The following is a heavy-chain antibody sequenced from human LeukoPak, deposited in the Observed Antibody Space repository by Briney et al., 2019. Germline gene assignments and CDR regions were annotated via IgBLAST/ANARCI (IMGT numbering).Heavy chain of an antibody. V-gene: IGHV3-23*01. Sequence: GGSLRLSCAASGFTFSSYAMSWVRQAPGKGLEWVSAISGSGGSTYYADSVKGRFTISRDNAKNSLYLQMNSLRAEDTAVYYCARRRCSSTNCYAGYFDYWGQGTLVTVSS. CDR2: ISGSGGST. D-gene: IGHD2-2*01. CDR1: GFTFSSYA. J-gene: IGHJ4*02. CDR3: ARRRCSSTNCYAGYFDY.